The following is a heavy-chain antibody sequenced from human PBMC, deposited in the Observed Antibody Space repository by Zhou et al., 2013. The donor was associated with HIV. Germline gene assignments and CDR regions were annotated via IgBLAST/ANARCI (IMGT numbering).Heavy chain of an antibody. CDR1: GYAFTSYY. J-gene: IGHJ3*02. V-gene: IGHV1-46*03. Sequence: QVQLVQSGAEMKKPGASVNISCEASGYAFTSYYIHWVRQAPGQGLEWLGLINPGIGSTYYAEKFQGRVTMTRDTSTNTVNMQLGTLTSEDTAVYYCNRGMQQWVNDAFDIWGQGT. D-gene: IGHD6-13*01. CDR3: NRGMQQWVNDAFDI. CDR2: INPGIGST.